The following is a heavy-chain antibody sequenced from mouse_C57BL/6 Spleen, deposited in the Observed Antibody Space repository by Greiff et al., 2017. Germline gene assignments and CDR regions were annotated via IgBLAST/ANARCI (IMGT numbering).Heavy chain of an antibody. D-gene: IGHD2-4*01. Sequence: VQLQQPGAELVRPGSSVKLSCKASGYTFTSYWMHWVKQRPIQGLEWIGNIDPSDSETHYNQKFKDKATLTVDKSSSTAYMQLSSLTSEDSAVYYCARSVYDYDVGFAYWGQGTLVTVSA. V-gene: IGHV1-52*01. J-gene: IGHJ3*01. CDR1: GYTFTSYW. CDR2: IDPSDSET. CDR3: ARSVYDYDVGFAY.